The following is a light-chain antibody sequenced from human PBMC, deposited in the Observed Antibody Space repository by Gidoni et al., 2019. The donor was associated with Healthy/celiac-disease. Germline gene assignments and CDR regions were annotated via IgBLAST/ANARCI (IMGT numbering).Light chain of an antibody. CDR1: KLGNTY. CDR2: QDS. V-gene: IGLV3-1*01. CDR3: QAWDSSTVV. J-gene: IGLJ2*01. Sequence: SYGLTQPPSVSVSPGQTPSITCAGDKLGNTYACRYQQKPGQSPVLVIYQDSKRPSGIPERFSGSNSGNTATLTISGTQAMDEADYYCQAWDSSTVVFGGGTKLTVL.